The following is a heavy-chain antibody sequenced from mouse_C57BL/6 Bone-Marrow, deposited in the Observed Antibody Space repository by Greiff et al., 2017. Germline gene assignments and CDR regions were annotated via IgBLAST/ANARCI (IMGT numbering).Heavy chain of an antibody. CDR2: ISNGGGST. Sequence: EVKLVESGGGLVQPGGSLKLSCAASGFTFSDYYMYWVRQTPEKRLEWVAYISNGGGSTYYPDTVKGRFTISSDNAKDTLYLPMSRLKSEDTAMYYCARKSNWDRDCFDYWGRGNALTVSS. CDR1: GFTFSDYY. D-gene: IGHD4-1*01. J-gene: IGHJ2*01. V-gene: IGHV5-12*01. CDR3: ARKSNWDRDCFDY.